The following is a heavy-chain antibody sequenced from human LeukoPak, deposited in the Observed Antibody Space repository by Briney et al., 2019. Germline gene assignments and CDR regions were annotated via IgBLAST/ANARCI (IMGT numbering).Heavy chain of an antibody. D-gene: IGHD2-21*02. J-gene: IGHJ1*01. CDR2: IYYSGST. CDR1: GASITSYY. V-gene: IGHV4-59*01. CDR3: ASEVVTSIDYFQH. Sequence: SETLSLTCTVSGASITSYYWSWIRQPPGKALEWIGYIYYSGSTNYNPSLKSRVTISVDTSKNQFSLKLRSVTAADTAVYYCASEVVTSIDYFQHRGQGTLVTVFS.